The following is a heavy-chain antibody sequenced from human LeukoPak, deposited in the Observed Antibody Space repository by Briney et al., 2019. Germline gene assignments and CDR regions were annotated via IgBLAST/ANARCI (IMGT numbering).Heavy chain of an antibody. V-gene: IGHV3-23*01. D-gene: IGHD5-24*01. CDR3: AKDREARVAQMGMDV. CDR2: ITASGVST. CDR1: GFTFGSYA. Sequence: PGGSLRLSCEASGFTFGSYAMSWVRQAPGKGLEWVSTITASGVSTYYADSVKGRLTISRDNSKNTLYLQMNSLRAEDTAVYYCAKDREARVAQMGMDVWGQGTTVTVSS. J-gene: IGHJ6*02.